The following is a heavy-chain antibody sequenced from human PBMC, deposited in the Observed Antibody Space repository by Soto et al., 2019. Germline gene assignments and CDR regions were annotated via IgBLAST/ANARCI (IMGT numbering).Heavy chain of an antibody. Sequence: ASVKVSCKVSGYTLTELSMHWVRQAPGKGLEWMGGFDPEDGETIYAQKFQGRVTMTEDTSTDTAYMELSSLRSEDTAVYYCATTPRNRYSSGWYGYWGQGTLVTVPQ. J-gene: IGHJ4*02. V-gene: IGHV1-24*01. CDR3: ATTPRNRYSSGWYGY. CDR2: FDPEDGET. D-gene: IGHD6-19*01. CDR1: GYTLTELS.